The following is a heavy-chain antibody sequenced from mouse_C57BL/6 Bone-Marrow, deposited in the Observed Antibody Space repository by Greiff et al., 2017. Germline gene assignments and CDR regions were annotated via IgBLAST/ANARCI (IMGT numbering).Heavy chain of an antibody. Sequence: QVQLKESGAELARPGASVKLSCKASGYTFTSYGISWVKQRTGQGLEWIGEIYPRSGNTYYNEKFKGKATLTADKSSSTAYMELRSLTSEDSAVYFCARKGDYYGAYWGQGTLVTVSA. CDR3: ARKGDYYGAY. V-gene: IGHV1-81*01. CDR2: IYPRSGNT. J-gene: IGHJ3*01. D-gene: IGHD1-1*01. CDR1: GYTFTSYG.